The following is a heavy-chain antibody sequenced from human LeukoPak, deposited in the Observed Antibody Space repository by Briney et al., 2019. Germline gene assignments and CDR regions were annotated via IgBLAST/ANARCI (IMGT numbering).Heavy chain of an antibody. CDR2: IKQDGSEK. D-gene: IGHD6-13*01. V-gene: IGHV3-7*01. Sequence: QPGGSLRLSCAASGFTFSIYWMSWVRQAPGKGREWVANIKQDGSEKYYVDSVKGRFTISRDNDKNSLYLQMNSMRAEDTAVYYCARDGSSWYGMDVWGKGTTVTVSS. CDR3: ARDGSSWYGMDV. J-gene: IGHJ6*04. CDR1: GFTFSIYW.